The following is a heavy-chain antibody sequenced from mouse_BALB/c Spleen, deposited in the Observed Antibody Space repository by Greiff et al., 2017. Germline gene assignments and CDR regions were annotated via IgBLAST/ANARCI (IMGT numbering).Heavy chain of an antibody. J-gene: IGHJ2*01. D-gene: IGHD2-3*01. V-gene: IGHV6-6*02. CDR1: GFTFSNYW. Sequence: EVKLVESGGGLVQPGGSMKLSCVASGFTFSNYWMNWVRQSPEKGLEWVAEIRLKSNNYATHYAESVKGRFTISRDDSKSSVYLQMNNLRAEDTGIYYCTRDGHFDYWGQGTTLTVSS. CDR2: IRLKSNNYAT. CDR3: TRDGHFDY.